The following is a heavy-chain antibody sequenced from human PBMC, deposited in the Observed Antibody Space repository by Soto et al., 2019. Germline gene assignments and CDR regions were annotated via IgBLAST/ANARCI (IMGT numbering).Heavy chain of an antibody. Sequence: ASVKVSCKASDYTFSSYGIAWVRQAPGQGLEWMGWTIPYNGNTNYAEKFQGRVTMTTDTSTSTAYLELRSLRSDDTAVYYRARRARYCGGCSCSFYHHYTFGVWGQGTTVTVSS. CDR3: ARRARYCGGCSCSFYHHYTFGV. D-gene: IGHD2-15*01. J-gene: IGHJ6*01. V-gene: IGHV1-18*01. CDR1: DYTFSSYG. CDR2: TIPYNGNT.